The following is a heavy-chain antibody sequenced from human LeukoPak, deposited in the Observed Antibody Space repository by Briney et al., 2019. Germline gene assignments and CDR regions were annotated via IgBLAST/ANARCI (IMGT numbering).Heavy chain of an antibody. J-gene: IGHJ5*02. CDR1: GFTFDDSG. CDR2: INWNGGST. Sequence: PGGSLRLSCAASGFTFDDSGMSWVRQAPGKGLEWVSCINWNGGSTGYAHCVKGRLTLSRDNAKNSLYLQMNSLRAEDSALYYCAGVMGIAAAGSFDPWGQGTLVTVSS. CDR3: AGVMGIAAAGSFDP. D-gene: IGHD6-13*01. V-gene: IGHV3-20*04.